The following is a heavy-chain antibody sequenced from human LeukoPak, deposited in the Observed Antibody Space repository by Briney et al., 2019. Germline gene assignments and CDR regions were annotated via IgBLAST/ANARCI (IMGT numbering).Heavy chain of an antibody. J-gene: IGHJ4*02. Sequence: SETLSLTCAVSGVSISSNLWWTWVRQPPGKGLEWIAEIHHSGSINYNPSLKSRVTISVDKAKNQFSLNLNSVTAADTAVYYFARGGDRSFDYWGQGTLVTVSS. CDR2: IHHSGSI. D-gene: IGHD3-10*01. CDR1: GVSISSNLW. V-gene: IGHV4-4*02. CDR3: ARGGDRSFDY.